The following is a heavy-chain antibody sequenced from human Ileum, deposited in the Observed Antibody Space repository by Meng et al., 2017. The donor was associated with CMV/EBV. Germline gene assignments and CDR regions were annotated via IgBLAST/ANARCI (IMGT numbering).Heavy chain of an antibody. Sequence: TFTDYYMLWVQQAPGKGLEWMRLVEPEDGATIYAEKFQGRVTVTADTSTDTAYMELSSLRSEDTAVYYCATALQYCSSTSCYSNWFDPWGQGTLVTVSS. CDR3: ATALQYCSSTSCYSNWFDP. CDR2: VEPEDGAT. D-gene: IGHD2-2*01. V-gene: IGHV1-69-2*01. CDR1: TFTDYY. J-gene: IGHJ5*02.